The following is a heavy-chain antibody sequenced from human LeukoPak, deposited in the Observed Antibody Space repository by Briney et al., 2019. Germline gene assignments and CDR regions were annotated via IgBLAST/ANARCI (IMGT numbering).Heavy chain of an antibody. V-gene: IGHV4-59*04. D-gene: IGHD1-26*01. Sequence: SETLSLTCTVSVGSISTYYWSWIRQPPGKGLEWIGSIFYSGSTYYNPSLKSRVTISVDTSKNQFSLKLSSVTAADTAVYYCARALGAPGTYYYYGMDVWGQGTTVTVSS. CDR1: VGSISTYY. CDR3: ARALGAPGTYYYYGMDV. CDR2: IFYSGST. J-gene: IGHJ6*02.